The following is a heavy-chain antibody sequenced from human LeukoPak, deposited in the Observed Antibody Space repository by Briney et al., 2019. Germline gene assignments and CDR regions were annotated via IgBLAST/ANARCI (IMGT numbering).Heavy chain of an antibody. CDR3: AKANHYYYDSSGYGFPFDY. CDR2: ISGSGGST. D-gene: IGHD3-22*01. Sequence: GGSLRLSCAASGFACSSDAMSWVRQAPGKGLEWVSAISGSGGSTYYADSVKGRFTISRDNSKNTLYLQMNSMRAEDTAVYYCAKANHYYYDSSGYGFPFDYWGQGPLVTVSS. V-gene: IGHV3-23*01. CDR1: GFACSSDA. J-gene: IGHJ4*02.